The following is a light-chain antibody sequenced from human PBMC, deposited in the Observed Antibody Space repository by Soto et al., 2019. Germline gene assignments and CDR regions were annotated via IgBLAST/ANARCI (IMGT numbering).Light chain of an antibody. V-gene: IGLV2-14*01. CDR3: SSYTSSTTYV. Sequence: QSALTQPASVSASPGQSIAICCTGTSSDVGGYNYVSWYQQHPGKAPKLMIYDVSNRPSGVSNRFSGSKSGNTASLTISGLQAEDEADYYCSSYTSSTTYVFGTGTKVTVL. CDR2: DVS. J-gene: IGLJ1*01. CDR1: SSDVGGYNY.